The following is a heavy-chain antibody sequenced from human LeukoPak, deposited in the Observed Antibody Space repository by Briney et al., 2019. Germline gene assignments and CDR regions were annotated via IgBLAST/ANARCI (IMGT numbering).Heavy chain of an antibody. CDR3: AIDVLVQGLYYYDSSGPTDY. J-gene: IGHJ4*02. D-gene: IGHD3-22*01. CDR1: GFTFSSYA. CDR2: ISGSGGST. V-gene: IGHV3-23*01. Sequence: GASLRLSCAASGFTFSSYAMSWVRQAPGKGLEWVSAISGSGGSTYYADSVKGRFTISRDNSKNTMYLQMNSLRAEDTAVYYCAIDVLVQGLYYYDSSGPTDYWGQGTLVTVS.